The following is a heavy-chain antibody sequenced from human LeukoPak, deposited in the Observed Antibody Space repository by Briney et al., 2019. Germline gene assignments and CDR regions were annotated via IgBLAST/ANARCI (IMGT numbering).Heavy chain of an antibody. CDR2: ISSSGSAI. CDR3: AELGITMIGGV. J-gene: IGHJ6*04. V-gene: IGHV3-48*03. CDR1: GFTFSSYE. D-gene: IGHD3-10*02. Sequence: GGSLRLSCAASGFTFSSYEMNWVRQAPGKGPEWVSYISSSGSAIYYADSVKGRFTISRDNAKNSLYLQMNSLRAEDTAVYYCAELGITMIGGVWGKGTTVTISS.